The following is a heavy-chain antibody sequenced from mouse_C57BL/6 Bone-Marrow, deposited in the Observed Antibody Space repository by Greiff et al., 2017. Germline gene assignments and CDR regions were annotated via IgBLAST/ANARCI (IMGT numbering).Heavy chain of an antibody. CDR3: SSLDGNYFDF. J-gene: IGHJ2*01. CDR2: IDPEIGDT. D-gene: IGHD2-1*01. V-gene: IGHV14-4*01. CDR1: GFNIKDDY. Sequence: VQLQQPGAELVRPGASVKLSCTASGFNIKDDYIHWVKQRPEQGLEWLGWIDPEIGDTEYASKFQGKATITSDTSSNTAYLQLSSLTSEDTAVYYCSSLDGNYFDFWGQGTPLTVAS.